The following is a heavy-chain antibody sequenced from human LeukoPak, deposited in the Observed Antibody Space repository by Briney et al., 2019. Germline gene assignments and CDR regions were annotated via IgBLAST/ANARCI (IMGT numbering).Heavy chain of an antibody. CDR1: GYGFTSYW. CDR3: ARHDVVVAADSWFDP. Sequence: GESLKISCKGSGYGFTSYWISWVRQMPGKGLEWMGRIDPSDSYTNYSPSFQGHVTISADKSISTAYLQWSSLKASDTAMYYCARHDVVVAADSWFDPWGQGTLVTVSS. CDR2: IDPSDSYT. J-gene: IGHJ5*02. V-gene: IGHV5-10-1*01. D-gene: IGHD2-15*01.